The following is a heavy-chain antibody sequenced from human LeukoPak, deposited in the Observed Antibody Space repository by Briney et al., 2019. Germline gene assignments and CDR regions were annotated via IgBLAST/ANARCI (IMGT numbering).Heavy chain of an antibody. Sequence: GGSLRLSCAASAFTFSSYWMSWVRQAPGKGLEWVANIKQDGSEKYYVDSVKGRFTISRDNAKNSLYLQMNSLRAEDTAVYYGARDQGGSYSYWGQGTLVTVSS. J-gene: IGHJ4*02. CDR3: ARDQGGSYSY. CDR1: AFTFSSYW. V-gene: IGHV3-7*01. CDR2: IKQDGSEK. D-gene: IGHD1-26*01.